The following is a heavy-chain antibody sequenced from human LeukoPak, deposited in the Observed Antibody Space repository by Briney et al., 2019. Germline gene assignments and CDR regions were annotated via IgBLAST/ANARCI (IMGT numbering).Heavy chain of an antibody. CDR1: GGSFRGYY. CDR2: VYYTGST. V-gene: IGHV4-59*01. CDR3: ARGAMATTPFFDY. J-gene: IGHJ4*02. Sequence: SETLSLTCAVYGGSFRGYYWSWLRQPPGKGLEWLGYVYYTGSTNFNPSLKSRVTMSLDTSRNQFSLKLTSLTAADTAVYYCARGAMATTPFFDYWGQGTLVTVSS. D-gene: IGHD5-24*01.